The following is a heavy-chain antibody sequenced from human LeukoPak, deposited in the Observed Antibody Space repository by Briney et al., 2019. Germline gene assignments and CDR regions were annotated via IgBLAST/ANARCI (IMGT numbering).Heavy chain of an antibody. CDR1: GFTFSSYS. Sequence: PGGSLRFSCAASGFTFSSYSMNWVRQAPGKGLEWVSYISSSSSTIYYADSVKGRFTISRDNAKNSLYLQMNSLRAEDTAVYYCARGGVNDAFDIWGQGTMVTVSS. V-gene: IGHV3-48*01. J-gene: IGHJ3*02. CDR2: ISSSSSTI. CDR3: ARGGVNDAFDI. D-gene: IGHD3-10*01.